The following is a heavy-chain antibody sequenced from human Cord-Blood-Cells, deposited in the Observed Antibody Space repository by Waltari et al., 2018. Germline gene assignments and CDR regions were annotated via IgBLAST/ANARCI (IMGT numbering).Heavy chain of an antibody. J-gene: IGHJ3*02. D-gene: IGHD2-2*01. CDR3: ERGGGYCSSTSCYAFDI. CDR1: GGSISSYY. Sequence: QVQLQESGPGLVRPSETLSPTCTVPGGSISSYYWCWIRQPPGKGLAWNGYIYYRGSTNYGHSLTSRDSISIDTAKTQYSQKLSSVAAADTAVYSCERGGGYCSSTSCYAFDIWGQGTMVTVSS. CDR2: IYYRGST. V-gene: IGHV4-59*01.